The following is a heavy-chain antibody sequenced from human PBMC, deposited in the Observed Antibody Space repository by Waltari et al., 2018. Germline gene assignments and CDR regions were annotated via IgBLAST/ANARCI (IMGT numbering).Heavy chain of an antibody. CDR1: GYTFTAYY. CDR3: ARGGELVATIGQHDY. V-gene: IGHV1-2*02. Sequence: QVQLVQSGAEVTKPGASVKVSCKASGYTFTAYYIPWVRQAPGQGLEWMGWINPYSGGTNYAQRFQGRVTMTRDMAISTAYMELSRLRSDDTAVYYCARGGELVATIGQHDYWGQGTLVTVSS. J-gene: IGHJ4*02. D-gene: IGHD5-12*01. CDR2: INPYSGGT.